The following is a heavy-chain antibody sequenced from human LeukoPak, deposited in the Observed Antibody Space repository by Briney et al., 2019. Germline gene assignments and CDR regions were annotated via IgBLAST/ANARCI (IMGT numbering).Heavy chain of an antibody. V-gene: IGHV4-34*01. CDR2: INHSGST. CDR3: ARAEREPIFDY. J-gene: IGHJ4*02. CDR1: GGSFSGFY. Sequence: SETLCLTCAVYGGSFSGFYWSWIRQPPGKELEWIGEINHSGSTNYNPSLKSRVTISVDTSKNQFSLKLSSVTAADTAVYYCARAEREPIFDYWGQGTLVTVSS.